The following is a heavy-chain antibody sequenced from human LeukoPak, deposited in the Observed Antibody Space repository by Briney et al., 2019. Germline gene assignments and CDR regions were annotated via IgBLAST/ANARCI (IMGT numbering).Heavy chain of an antibody. D-gene: IGHD3-10*01. CDR2: IYYSGST. Sequence: SETLSLTCTVSGGSISSYYWSWIRQPPGKGLEWIGYIYYSGSTNYNPSLKSRVTISVDTSKNQFSLKLSSVTAADTAVYYCARGHDGESTWLGAFDIWGQGTMVTVSS. CDR3: ARGHDGESTWLGAFDI. CDR1: GGSISSYY. V-gene: IGHV4-59*12. J-gene: IGHJ3*02.